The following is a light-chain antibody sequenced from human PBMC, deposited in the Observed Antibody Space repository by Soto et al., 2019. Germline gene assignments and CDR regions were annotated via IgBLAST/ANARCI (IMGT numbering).Light chain of an antibody. J-gene: IGKJ2*01. CDR3: QQYGSSFRYT. CDR1: QSISSSY. V-gene: IGKV3-20*01. Sequence: EIVLTQSPGTLSLSPGERATLSCRASQSISSSYLTWYQQKPCQAPSLLIYGASNRATGIPDRCSGSGSGTDFTITISRLEPEDFAVYYCQQYGSSFRYTFGQGTKLEIK. CDR2: GAS.